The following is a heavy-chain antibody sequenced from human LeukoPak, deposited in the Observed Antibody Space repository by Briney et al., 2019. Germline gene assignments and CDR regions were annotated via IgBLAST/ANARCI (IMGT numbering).Heavy chain of an antibody. CDR2: FDPEDGET. V-gene: IGHV1-24*01. CDR3: ATGLLPYDSSGYTIFDI. Sequence: ASVKVSCKVSGYTLTELSMHWVRQAPRKGLEWMGGFDPEDGETIYAQKFQGRVTMTEDTSTDTAYMELSSLRSGDTAVYYCATGLLPYDSSGYTIFDIWGQGTMVTVSS. J-gene: IGHJ3*02. CDR1: GYTLTELS. D-gene: IGHD3-22*01.